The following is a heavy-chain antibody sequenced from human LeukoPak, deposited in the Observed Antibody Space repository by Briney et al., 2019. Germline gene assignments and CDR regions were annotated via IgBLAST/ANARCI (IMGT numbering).Heavy chain of an antibody. CDR2: IYYSGGT. CDR1: GGSISSYY. V-gene: IGHV4-59*12. Sequence: SETLSLTCTVSGGSISSYYWSWIRQPPGKGLEWIGYIYYSGGTNYNPSLKSRVTISVDKSKDQFSLRLSSVTAADTAVYYCARVLSGSNFDYWGQGTLVTVSS. J-gene: IGHJ4*02. D-gene: IGHD3-22*01. CDR3: ARVLSGSNFDY.